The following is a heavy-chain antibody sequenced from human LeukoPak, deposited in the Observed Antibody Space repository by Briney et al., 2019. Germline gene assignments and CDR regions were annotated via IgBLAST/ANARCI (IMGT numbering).Heavy chain of an antibody. D-gene: IGHD3-10*01. J-gene: IGHJ4*02. V-gene: IGHV3-23*01. CDR1: GFTFSSYA. Sequence: RGSLRLSCAASGFTFSSYAMTWVRQAPGKGLEWVSSISGSDGSTYYADSVKGRFTISRDNSKNTLYLQMNSLRAEDTAVYYCAYMRGLYYGIDYWGQGTLVTVSS. CDR2: ISGSDGST. CDR3: AYMRGLYYGIDY.